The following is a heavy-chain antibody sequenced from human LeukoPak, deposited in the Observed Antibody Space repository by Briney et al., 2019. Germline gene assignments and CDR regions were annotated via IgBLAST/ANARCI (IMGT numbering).Heavy chain of an antibody. J-gene: IGHJ4*02. Sequence: GASVKVSCKASGYTFTSYGISWVRRAPGQGLEWMGWISAYNGNTNYAQKLQGRVTMTTDTSTSTAYMELRSLRSDDTAAYYCARGGEYYYDSSGYYDGYYFDYWGQGTLVTVSS. CDR2: ISAYNGNT. D-gene: IGHD3-22*01. CDR1: GYTFTSYG. V-gene: IGHV1-18*01. CDR3: ARGGEYYYDSSGYYDGYYFDY.